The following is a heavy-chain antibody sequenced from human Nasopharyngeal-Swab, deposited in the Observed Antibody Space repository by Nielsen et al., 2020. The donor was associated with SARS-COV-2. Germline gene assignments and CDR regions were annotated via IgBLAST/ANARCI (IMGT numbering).Heavy chain of an antibody. CDR2: IYYSGST. CDR1: GGSISGSSYY. Sequence: SGTLSLTCTVSGGSISGSSYYWGWIRQPPGKGLEWIGSIYYSGSTYYNPSLKSPVTISVDTSKNQFSLKLSTVTAADTAVYYCARHRYSSSWSRYFDYWGQGTLVTVSS. D-gene: IGHD6-13*01. CDR3: ARHRYSSSWSRYFDY. V-gene: IGHV4-39*01. J-gene: IGHJ4*02.